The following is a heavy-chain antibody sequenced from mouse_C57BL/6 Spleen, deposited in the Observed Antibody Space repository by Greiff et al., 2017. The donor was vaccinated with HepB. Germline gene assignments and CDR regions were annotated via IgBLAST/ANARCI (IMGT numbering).Heavy chain of an antibody. CDR1: GYTFTDYY. V-gene: IGHV1-26*01. Sequence: EVQLQQSGPELVKPGASVKISCKASGYTFTDYYMNWVKQSHGKSLEWIGDINPNNGGTSYNQKFKGKATLTVDKSSSTAYMELRSLTSEDSAVYYCARWDSPEAMDYWGQGTSVTVSS. CDR3: ARWDSPEAMDY. J-gene: IGHJ4*01. D-gene: IGHD3-3*01. CDR2: INPNNGGT.